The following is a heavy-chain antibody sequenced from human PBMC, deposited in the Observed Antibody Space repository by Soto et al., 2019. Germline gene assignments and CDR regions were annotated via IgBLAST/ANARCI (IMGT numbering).Heavy chain of an antibody. CDR3: GRGRPGTTVDC. V-gene: IGHV3-7*01. Sequence: EVQLVESGGGLVQPGGSLRLSCAVSGFIFSNYWMTWVRQAPGKGLEWVATIKKDGSEKYYVDSVKGRFTNSRDNAKNSLYLQMHSLRAEDTAVYYCGRGRPGTTVDCWGQGTLVTVSS. CDR1: GFIFSNYW. CDR2: IKKDGSEK. D-gene: IGHD1-7*01. J-gene: IGHJ4*02.